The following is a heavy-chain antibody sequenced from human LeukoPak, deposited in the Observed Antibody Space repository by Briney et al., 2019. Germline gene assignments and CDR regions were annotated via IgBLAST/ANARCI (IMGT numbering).Heavy chain of an antibody. Sequence: PGESLKISCKGSGYSFTSYWIGWVRQMPGKGLEWMGIIYPGDSDTRYSPSFQGQVTISADKSISIAYLQWSSLKASDTAMYYCASPSPYCSSTSCIWTNAFDIWGQGTMVTVSS. V-gene: IGHV5-51*01. D-gene: IGHD2-2*01. CDR1: GYSFTSYW. CDR3: ASPSPYCSSTSCIWTNAFDI. CDR2: IYPGDSDT. J-gene: IGHJ3*02.